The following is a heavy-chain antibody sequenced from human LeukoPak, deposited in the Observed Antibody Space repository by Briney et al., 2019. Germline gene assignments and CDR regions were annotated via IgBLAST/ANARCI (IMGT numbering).Heavy chain of an antibody. D-gene: IGHD2-8*01. CDR3: ARDGEGYCTNGVCSFLDY. V-gene: IGHV3-23*01. Sequence: PGGSLRLSCVASGFTFSNYAMSWVRQAPGKGLEWVSAITGSGTSTYYADSLKGRFTISRDNSKNTLYLQMNSLRAEDTAVYYCARDGEGYCTNGVCSFLDYWGQGTLVTVSS. CDR1: GFTFSNYA. J-gene: IGHJ4*02. CDR2: ITGSGTST.